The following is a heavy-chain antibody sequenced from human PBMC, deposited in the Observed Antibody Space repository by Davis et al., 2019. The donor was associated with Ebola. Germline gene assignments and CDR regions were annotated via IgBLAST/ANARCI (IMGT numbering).Heavy chain of an antibody. Sequence: GESLKISCAASGFTVSSNYMSWVRQAPGKGLEWASSISVSGASTYYADSVKGRFTISRDNSRNTLYLQMNTLRAEDTAVYYCAKSGDFGVVTSGYYYYYMDVWGKGTTVTVSS. D-gene: IGHD3-3*01. CDR3: AKSGDFGVVTSGYYYYYMDV. CDR1: GFTVSSNY. CDR2: ISVSGAST. V-gene: IGHV3-23*01. J-gene: IGHJ6*03.